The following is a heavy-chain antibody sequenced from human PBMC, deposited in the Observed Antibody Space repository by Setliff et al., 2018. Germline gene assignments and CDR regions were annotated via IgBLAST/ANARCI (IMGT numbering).Heavy chain of an antibody. J-gene: IGHJ6*03. V-gene: IGHV4-34*01. CDR1: GGSFSGNW. Sequence: PSETLSLTCAVYGGSFSGNWWSWVRQPPEKGLEWIGEINHSGNTNYNPSLKSRVTISVDKSTNQFSLKLNSVTAADTAVYYCVRTDYSDGRYSMDVWGKGTTVTVSS. CDR3: VRTDYSDGRYSMDV. CDR2: INHSGNT. D-gene: IGHD6-19*01.